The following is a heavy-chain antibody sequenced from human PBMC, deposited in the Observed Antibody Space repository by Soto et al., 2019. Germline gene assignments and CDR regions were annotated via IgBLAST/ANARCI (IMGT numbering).Heavy chain of an antibody. CDR1: GYTFTSYY. V-gene: IGHV1-46*01. CDR2: FNPTGDTA. CDR3: ARGGRIVDTGIGYYYYHAMDV. Sequence: QVQLVQSGAEVKKPGASVKASCKASGYTFTSYYIHWVRQAPGQGLEWMGIFNPTGDTASYAQKLQGRVTMTRDTSTGTAYMERGSLRSEYTAVYYCARGGRIVDTGIGYYYYHAMDVWGQGTTVTVS. D-gene: IGHD5-18*01. J-gene: IGHJ6*02.